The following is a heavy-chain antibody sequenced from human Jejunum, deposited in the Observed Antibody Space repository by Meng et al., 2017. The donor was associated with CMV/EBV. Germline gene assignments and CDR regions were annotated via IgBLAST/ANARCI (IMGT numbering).Heavy chain of an antibody. CDR2: IIHIFGTA. Sequence: SSYAISWVRQAPGQGLEWMGGIIHIFGTANYAKKFQGRVTITTDESTSTAYMELSSLRSEDTAVYYCATKNTIFGVGRDYYGMDVWGQGTTVTVSS. V-gene: IGHV1-69*05. CDR1: SSYA. D-gene: IGHD3-3*01. CDR3: ATKNTIFGVGRDYYGMDV. J-gene: IGHJ6*02.